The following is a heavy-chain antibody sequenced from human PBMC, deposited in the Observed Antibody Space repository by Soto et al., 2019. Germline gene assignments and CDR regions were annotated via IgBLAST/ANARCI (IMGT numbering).Heavy chain of an antibody. Sequence: AASVKVSCKASGYTFTSYGISWVRQAPGQGLEWMGWISAYNGNTNYAQKLQGRVTMTTDTSTSTAYMELRSLRSDDTAVYYCAREQTPGIAVAGTPSFDYWGQGTLVTVSS. D-gene: IGHD6-19*01. CDR3: AREQTPGIAVAGTPSFDY. CDR1: GYTFTSYG. V-gene: IGHV1-18*04. J-gene: IGHJ4*02. CDR2: ISAYNGNT.